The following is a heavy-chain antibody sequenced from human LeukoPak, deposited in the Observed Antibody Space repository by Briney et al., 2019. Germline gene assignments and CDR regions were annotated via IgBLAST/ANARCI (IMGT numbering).Heavy chain of an antibody. CDR3: ARHLGVSSGYPYYFDY. J-gene: IGHJ4*02. V-gene: IGHV4-34*01. D-gene: IGHD3-22*01. CDR2: INHSGST. Sequence: SETLSLTCAVYGGSFSGYYWSWIRQPPGKGLEWIGEINHSGSTNYNPSLKSRVTISVDTSKNQFSLKLSSVTAADTAVYYCARHLGVSSGYPYYFDYWGQGTLVTVSS. CDR1: GGSFSGYY.